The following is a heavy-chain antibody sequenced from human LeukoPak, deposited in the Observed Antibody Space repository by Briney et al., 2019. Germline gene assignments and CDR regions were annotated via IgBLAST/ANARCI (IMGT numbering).Heavy chain of an antibody. V-gene: IGHV3-23*01. Sequence: GGSLRLSCAASGFTFSSNAMSWVRLAPGKGLEWVSVISGSGGSTYYADSVKGRFTISRDNSKNTLYLQMNSLRAEDTAVYYCAKVGAAAGYPEDYWGQGTLVTVSS. J-gene: IGHJ4*02. CDR2: ISGSGGST. CDR1: GFTFSSNA. CDR3: AKVGAAAGYPEDY. D-gene: IGHD6-13*01.